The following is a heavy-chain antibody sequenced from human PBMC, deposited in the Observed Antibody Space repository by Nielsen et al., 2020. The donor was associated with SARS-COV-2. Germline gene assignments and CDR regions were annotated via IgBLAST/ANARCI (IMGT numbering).Heavy chain of an antibody. CDR3: ARGNLVVVPSPILGLGPIYFYFYLDV. Sequence: ESLKISCAASGFTFSSYAMSWVRQAPGKGLEWIGEVYHSGATNYNPSLRSRVTLSMDKSRNQFSLKMTAVTAADTAVYFCARGNLVVVPSPILGLGPIYFYFYLDVWGKGASVTVSS. V-gene: IGHV4/OR15-8*01. J-gene: IGHJ6*03. CDR2: VYHSGAT. D-gene: IGHD2-21*01. CDR1: GFTFSSYAM.